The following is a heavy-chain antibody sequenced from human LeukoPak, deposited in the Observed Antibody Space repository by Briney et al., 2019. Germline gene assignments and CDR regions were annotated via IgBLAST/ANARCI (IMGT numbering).Heavy chain of an antibody. D-gene: IGHD1-26*01. CDR1: GYTLTELS. Sequence: ASVKVSCKVSGYTLTELSMHWVRQAPGKGLEWMGGFDPEDGETIYAQKFQGRVTMTEDTSTDTAYMELSSLRSEDTAVYYCATGEVGSYWRSTPFDYWGQGTLVTVSS. J-gene: IGHJ4*02. V-gene: IGHV1-24*01. CDR3: ATGEVGSYWRSTPFDY. CDR2: FDPEDGET.